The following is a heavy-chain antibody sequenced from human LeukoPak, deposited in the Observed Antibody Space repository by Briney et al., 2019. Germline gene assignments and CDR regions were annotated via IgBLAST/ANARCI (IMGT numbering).Heavy chain of an antibody. CDR2: IFPILGRV. CDR1: GGTFSSYA. D-gene: IGHD3-3*01. CDR3: ARDKPRITLFGDNELAPNYFDY. J-gene: IGHJ4*02. V-gene: IGHV1-69*04. Sequence: SVKVSCKASGGTFSSYAFSWVRQAPGQGLEWMGRIFPILGRVKYAWKFQGRVTITADKSTSTASLELRTLRSEDTAVYYCARDKPRITLFGDNELAPNYFDYWGQGTLITVSS.